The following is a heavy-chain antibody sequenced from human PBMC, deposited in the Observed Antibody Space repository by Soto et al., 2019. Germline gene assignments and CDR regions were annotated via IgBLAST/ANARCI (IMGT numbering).Heavy chain of an antibody. D-gene: IGHD3-16*01. V-gene: IGHV3-11*06. CDR3: AGDGGGYGPPDV. J-gene: IGHJ6*02. CDR1: GFSFSDSY. Sequence: QVQLVESGGGLVKPGGSLRLSCAASGFSFSDSYMSWVRQAPGKGLEWVAYISGSSGYTGYADSVKGRFTISRDNAKNSLYLKRNSLGLEDTVVYSGAGDGGGYGPPDVWGQGTTVTVSS. CDR2: ISGSSGYT.